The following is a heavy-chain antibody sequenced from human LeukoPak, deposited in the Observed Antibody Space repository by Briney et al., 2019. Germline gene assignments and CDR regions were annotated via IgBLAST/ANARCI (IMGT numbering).Heavy chain of an antibody. J-gene: IGHJ4*02. D-gene: IGHD2-2*01. Sequence: SVKVSCKASGYTFTGYYMHWVRQAPGQGLEWMGRIIPILGIANYAQKFQGRVTITADKSTSTAYMELSSLRSEDTAVYYCARDVPPAAALGYWGQGTLVTVSS. CDR2: IIPILGIA. CDR3: ARDVPPAAALGY. V-gene: IGHV1-69*04. CDR1: GYTFTGYY.